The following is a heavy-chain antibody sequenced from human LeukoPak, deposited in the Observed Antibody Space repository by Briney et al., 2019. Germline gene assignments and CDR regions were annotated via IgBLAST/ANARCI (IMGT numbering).Heavy chain of an antibody. Sequence: GGSLRLSCAASGFTFSSYAMHWVRQAPGKGLEWVAVISYDGSNKYYADSVKGRFTISRDNSKNTLYLQMNSLRAEDTAVYYCARDKRAAVVGAYFFDYWGQGTLVTVSS. CDR1: GFTFSSYA. J-gene: IGHJ4*02. D-gene: IGHD1-26*01. CDR2: ISYDGSNK. CDR3: ARDKRAAVVGAYFFDY. V-gene: IGHV3-30-3*01.